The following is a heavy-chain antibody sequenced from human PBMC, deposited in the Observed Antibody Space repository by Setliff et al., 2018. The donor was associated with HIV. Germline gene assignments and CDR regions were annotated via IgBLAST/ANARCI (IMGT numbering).Heavy chain of an antibody. CDR3: ARQHQMVLGY. D-gene: IGHD2-8*01. CDR1: GYIFTMYT. Sequence: ASVKVSCKASGYIFTMYTMYWVRQAPGQRLEWMGRINTVNGNTKYSQNFQGRVTITRDTSASTAYMELSSLRSEDTAVYYCARQHQMVLGYWGQGTLVTVSS. J-gene: IGHJ4*02. CDR2: INTVNGNT. V-gene: IGHV1-3*04.